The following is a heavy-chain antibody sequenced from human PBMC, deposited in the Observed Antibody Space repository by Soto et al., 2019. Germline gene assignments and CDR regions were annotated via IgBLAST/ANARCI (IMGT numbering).Heavy chain of an antibody. Sequence: QPGGSLRLSCAASGFAFDNYAMNWVRQTPGRGLEWISFISSSTTAIYYADSVKGRFTISRDNARNSLFLHMHSLRDDDTAVYFCTRQYLGSRGCFFDPWGQGTLVTVSS. CDR3: TRQYLGSRGCFFDP. D-gene: IGHD2-15*01. CDR1: GFAFDNYA. CDR2: ISSSTTAI. V-gene: IGHV3-48*02. J-gene: IGHJ5*02.